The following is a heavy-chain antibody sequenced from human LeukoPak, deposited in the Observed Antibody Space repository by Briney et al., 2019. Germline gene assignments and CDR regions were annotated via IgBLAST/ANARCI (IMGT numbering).Heavy chain of an antibody. CDR1: GGSISSSSYY. J-gene: IGHJ4*02. D-gene: IGHD6-6*01. V-gene: IGHV4-39*01. CDR3: ARRKQLAHDY. CDR2: IYYSGST. Sequence: PSETLSLTCTVSGGSISSSSYYWGWIRQPPGKGLEWIGSIYYSGSTYYNPSLKSRVTISVDTSKNQFSLKLSSVTAADTAVYYCARRKQLAHDYWGQGTLVTVSS.